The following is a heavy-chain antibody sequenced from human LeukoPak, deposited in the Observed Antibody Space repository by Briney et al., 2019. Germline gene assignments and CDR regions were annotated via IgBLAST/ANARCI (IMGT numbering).Heavy chain of an antibody. V-gene: IGHV4-4*02. CDR3: ARAGDRDWFDP. CDR1: GGSISSSNW. J-gene: IGHJ5*02. CDR2: IYHTGST. D-gene: IGHD4-17*01. Sequence: SETLSLTCAVSGGSISSSNWWSWVRQPPGKGLEWIGEIYHTGSTNYNPSLKSRVTISVDKSKNQFSLKLISVTAADTAVYYCARAGDRDWFDPWGQGTLVTVSS.